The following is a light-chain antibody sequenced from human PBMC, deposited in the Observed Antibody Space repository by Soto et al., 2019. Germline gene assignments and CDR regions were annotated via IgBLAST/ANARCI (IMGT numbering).Light chain of an antibody. J-gene: IGKJ4*01. Sequence: VLTQSPGTLSLSPGERATLFCRASQYVSGSYLAWYQQKPGQAPRLLIYGASTRATGIPDRFSGGGSETDFTLTISRLEPEDFAVYYCQQYGSSPLTFGGGTK. CDR3: QQYGSSPLT. CDR2: GAS. V-gene: IGKV3-20*01. CDR1: QYVSGSY.